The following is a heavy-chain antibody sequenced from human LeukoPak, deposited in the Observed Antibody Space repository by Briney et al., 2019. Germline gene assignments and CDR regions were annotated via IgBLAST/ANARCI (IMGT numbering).Heavy chain of an antibody. Sequence: SETLSLTCTVSGGSMTSSSYYWGWIRQPPGKGLEWIGSIYYSGSTYYDPSLKSRVTVSVDKSKNQVSLKLTSVTGADTAVYYCAGSGDYYLVLDSWGQGTLVTVSS. V-gene: IGHV4-39*07. CDR2: IYYSGST. CDR1: GGSMTSSSYY. J-gene: IGHJ4*02. CDR3: AGSGDYYLVLDS. D-gene: IGHD1-26*01.